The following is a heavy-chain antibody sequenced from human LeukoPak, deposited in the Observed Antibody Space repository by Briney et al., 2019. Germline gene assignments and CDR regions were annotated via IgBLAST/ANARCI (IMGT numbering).Heavy chain of an antibody. CDR1: GYTFIGYY. D-gene: IGHD3-22*01. CDR3: ARGWGGFYDSSGYYCDY. J-gene: IGHJ4*02. CDR2: INPNSGGT. Sequence: ASVKVSCKASGYTFIGYYMHWVRQAPGQGLEWMGWINPNSGGTNYAQKFQGRVTMTRDTSISTAYMELSRLRSDDTAVYYCARGWGGFYDSSGYYCDYWGQGTLVTVSS. V-gene: IGHV1-2*02.